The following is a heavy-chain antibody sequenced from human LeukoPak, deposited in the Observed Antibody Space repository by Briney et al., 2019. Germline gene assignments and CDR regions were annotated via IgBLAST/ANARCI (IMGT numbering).Heavy chain of an antibody. V-gene: IGHV3-23*01. CDR3: AKVSGRGGVLLWFGDGDYLDY. J-gene: IGHJ4*02. Sequence: GGSLRLSCAASGFTFSSYGMSWVRQAPGKGLEWVSAISGSGGSTYYADSVKGRFTISRDNSKNTLYLQMNSLRAEDTAVYYCAKVSGRGGVLLWFGDGDYLDYWGQGTLVTVSS. D-gene: IGHD3-10*01. CDR2: ISGSGGST. CDR1: GFTFSSYG.